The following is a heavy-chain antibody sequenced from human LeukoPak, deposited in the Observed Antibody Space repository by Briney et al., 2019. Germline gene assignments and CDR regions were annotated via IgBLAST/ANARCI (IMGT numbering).Heavy chain of an antibody. CDR3: AKAAIMAPMNADWFDP. Sequence: GASVNVSCKASGYTFTNYEINWVRQATGQGLEWMGWMNPKSGNTAYAQKFQGRVSVTWDTSIGTAYLELSSLTSDDTAVYYCAKAAIMAPMNADWFDPLGQG. V-gene: IGHV1-8*01. J-gene: IGHJ5*02. D-gene: IGHD5-12*01. CDR2: MNPKSGNT. CDR1: GYTFTNYE.